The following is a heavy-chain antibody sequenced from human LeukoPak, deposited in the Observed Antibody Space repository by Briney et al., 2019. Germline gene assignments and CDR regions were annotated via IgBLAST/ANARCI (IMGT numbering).Heavy chain of an antibody. J-gene: IGHJ4*02. CDR1: GFTFSSYA. CDR3: AKRLSQLDY. CDR2: ISGSGGST. Sequence: GGSLRLSCAASGFTFSSYAMSWVRQAPGKGLEWVSAISGSGGSTYYADSVKGRFTISRDNSTNTQYLQMNSQSAEDTAVYYCAKRLSQLDYWGQGTLVTVSS. V-gene: IGHV3-23*01.